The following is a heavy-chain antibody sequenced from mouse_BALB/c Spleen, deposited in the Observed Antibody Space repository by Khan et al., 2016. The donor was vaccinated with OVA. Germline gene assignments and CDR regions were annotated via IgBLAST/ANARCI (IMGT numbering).Heavy chain of an antibody. V-gene: IGHV1S136*01. J-gene: IGHJ4*01. CDR2: INPYNDDT. Sequence: IQLVQSGPELVKPGASVKMSCKASGYTFTTYVIHWVKQKPGQGLEWFGYINPYNDDTKYNEKFKGKATLTSDKSSTTAYMEFSSLTSEDSAVYYCARGMGLRRGAMDYWGQGTSVTVSS. CDR1: GYTFTTYV. CDR3: ARGMGLRRGAMDY. D-gene: IGHD2-2*01.